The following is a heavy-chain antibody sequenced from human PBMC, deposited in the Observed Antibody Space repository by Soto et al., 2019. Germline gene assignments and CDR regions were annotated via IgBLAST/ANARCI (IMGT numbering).Heavy chain of an antibody. V-gene: IGHV1-18*01. CDR1: GYTFTSYG. J-gene: IGHJ2*01. D-gene: IGHD3-10*01. CDR2: ISAYNGNT. Sequence: QVQLVQSGAEVKKPGASVKVSCKASGYTFTSYGISWVRQAPGQGLEWMGWISAYNGNTNYAQKLQGRVTMTTDTXXXXXXXXXXXXXXDDTAVYYCARKFHEDYWYFDLWGRGTLVTVSS. CDR3: ARKFHEDYWYFDL.